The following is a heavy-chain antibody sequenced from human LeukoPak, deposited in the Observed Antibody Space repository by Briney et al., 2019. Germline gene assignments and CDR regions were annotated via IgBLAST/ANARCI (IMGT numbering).Heavy chain of an antibody. V-gene: IGHV4-59*08. CDR1: GGSISSCY. Sequence: SETLSLTCTVSGGSISSCYWSWIRQPPGKGLEWIGYIYYSGSTNYNPSLKSRVTISVDTSKNQFSLKLSSVTAADTAVYYCARSYYYGSGSYYDYWGQGTLVTVSS. J-gene: IGHJ4*02. CDR3: ARSYYYGSGSYYDY. CDR2: IYYSGST. D-gene: IGHD3-10*01.